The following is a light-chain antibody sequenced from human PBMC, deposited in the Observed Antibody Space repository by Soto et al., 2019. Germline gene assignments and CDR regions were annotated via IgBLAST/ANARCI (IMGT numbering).Light chain of an antibody. Sequence: DIQVTQSPSTLSASVGDRVTITCRASQTIRTWLAWYQQKPGTAPNLLIYKASTVQSGVPSRFSGSGSGTEFTLTISSLQPHDFATYYCQQYDSYSQFTFGPGTKVDIK. CDR3: QQYDSYSQFT. CDR2: KAS. V-gene: IGKV1-5*03. J-gene: IGKJ3*01. CDR1: QTIRTW.